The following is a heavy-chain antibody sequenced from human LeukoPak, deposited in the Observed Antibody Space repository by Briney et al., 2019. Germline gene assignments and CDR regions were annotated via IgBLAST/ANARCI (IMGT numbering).Heavy chain of an antibody. CDR3: ARLVGGTTGATDY. J-gene: IGHJ4*02. CDR1: GFNFSYYA. CDR2: IWFDGSND. D-gene: IGHD1-26*01. V-gene: IGHV3-33*01. Sequence: GGSLRLFCTASGFNFSYYAMHWVRQAPGKGLAWVALIWFDGSNDYYEDSVKGRFTISRDNSKDTVFLQMNSLTVDDTAVYYCARLVGGTTGATDYWGQGSLVSVS.